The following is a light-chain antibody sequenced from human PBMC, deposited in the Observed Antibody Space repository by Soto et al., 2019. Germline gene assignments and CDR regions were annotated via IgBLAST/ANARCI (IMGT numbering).Light chain of an antibody. CDR1: QSVSSN. V-gene: IGKV3-15*01. CDR2: GAS. CDR3: QQRRNWQRLT. J-gene: IGKJ4*01. Sequence: EIVMTQSPATLSVSPGERATLSCRASQSVSSNLAWYQQKPGQAPRLLIYGASTRATGIPARFSGSGSGTDFPLTITSLEPEDFALYYCQQRRNWQRLTFGGGTKVDIK.